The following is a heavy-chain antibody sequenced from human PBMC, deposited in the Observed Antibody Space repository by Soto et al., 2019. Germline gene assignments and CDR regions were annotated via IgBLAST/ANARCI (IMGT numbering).Heavy chain of an antibody. CDR1: GYTLTELS. CDR2: FDPEDGET. CDR3: AVVTKYYYYGMDV. V-gene: IGHV1-24*01. D-gene: IGHD3-22*01. Sequence: ASVKVSCKVSGYTLTELSMHWVRQAPGKGLEWMGGFDPEDGETIYAQRFQGRVTTTEDTSTDTAYMELSSLRSEDTAVYYCAVVTKYYYYGMDVWGQGTTVTVSS. J-gene: IGHJ6*02.